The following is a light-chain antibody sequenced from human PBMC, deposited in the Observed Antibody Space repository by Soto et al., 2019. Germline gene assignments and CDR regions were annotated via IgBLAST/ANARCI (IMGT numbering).Light chain of an antibody. V-gene: IGLV2-14*01. CDR3: SSFTISRNTVI. Sequence: QSALTQPASVSGSPGQSITISCTGTSSDVDGYNYVSWYQYHPGKAPKLMIYDVNNRPSGVSNRFSGSKSDNTASLTISGLQAEDEADYYCSSFTISRNTVIFGGGTKLTVL. CDR1: SSDVDGYNY. CDR2: DVN. J-gene: IGLJ2*01.